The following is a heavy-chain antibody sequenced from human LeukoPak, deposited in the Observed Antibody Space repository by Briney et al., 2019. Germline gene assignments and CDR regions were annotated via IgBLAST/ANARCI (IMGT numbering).Heavy chain of an antibody. CDR1: GYTFTSYA. D-gene: IGHD3-10*01. Sequence: SVTVSCKASGYTFTSYAISWVRQAPGQGLEWMGRIIPILGIANYAQKFQGRVTITADKSTSTAYMELSSLRSEDTAVYYCARFEVRGVTPRPYGMDVWGQGTTVTVSS. CDR2: IIPILGIA. J-gene: IGHJ6*02. CDR3: ARFEVRGVTPRPYGMDV. V-gene: IGHV1-69*04.